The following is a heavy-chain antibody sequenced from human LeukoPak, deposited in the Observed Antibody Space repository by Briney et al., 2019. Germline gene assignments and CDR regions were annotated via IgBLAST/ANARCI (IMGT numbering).Heavy chain of an antibody. V-gene: IGHV1-69*04. J-gene: IGHJ6*02. Sequence: ASVKVSCKTSGGTFSSSAITWVRQAPGQGLEWMGRIIPVLNITTYAQKFQGRVTITADTSTSTVYMELSSLRSEETAVYYCAKDQGLTAPPPYGLDVWGQGTTGIVTS. CDR1: GGTFSSSA. D-gene: IGHD5-18*01. CDR2: IIPVLNIT. CDR3: AKDQGLTAPPPYGLDV.